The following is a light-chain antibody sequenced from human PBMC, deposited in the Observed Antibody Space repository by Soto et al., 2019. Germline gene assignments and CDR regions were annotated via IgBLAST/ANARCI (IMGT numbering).Light chain of an antibody. J-gene: IGLJ2*01. Sequence: QSALAQPASVSGSPGQSITISCTGGSSDVGGYGYVSWHQHHPGKAPKLMIYEVTYRPSGVSNRFSGSKSGNTASLTISGLQTEDEADYYCSSFRSDNTLVFGGGTQLTVL. CDR1: SSDVGGYGY. CDR3: SSFRSDNTLV. CDR2: EVT. V-gene: IGLV2-14*01.